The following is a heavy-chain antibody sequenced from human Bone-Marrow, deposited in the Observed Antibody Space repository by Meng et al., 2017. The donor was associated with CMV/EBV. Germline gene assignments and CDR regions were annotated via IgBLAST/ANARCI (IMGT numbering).Heavy chain of an antibody. Sequence: SETLSLTCTVSGGSISSGGYYWSWIRQHPGKGLEWIGYIYYSGSTYYNPSLKSRVTISVDTSKNQFSLKLSSVTAADTAVYYCARIGQGGSYLRVWFDPWGQGTLVTVSS. CDR3: ARIGQGGSYLRVWFDP. CDR1: GGSISSGGYY. CDR2: IYYSGST. D-gene: IGHD1-26*01. V-gene: IGHV4-31*03. J-gene: IGHJ5*02.